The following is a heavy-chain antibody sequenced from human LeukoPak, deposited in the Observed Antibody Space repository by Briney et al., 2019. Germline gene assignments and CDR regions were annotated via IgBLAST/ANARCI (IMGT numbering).Heavy chain of an antibody. Sequence: GGSLRLSCAASGSSFSSYWMSWVRQAPGKGLEWVANIKQDGSEKYYVVSVKGRFTISRDNAKNSLYLQMNSLRAEDTAVCYCARGPMGYYDSTGYDNWGQGTLVTVST. CDR3: ARGPMGYYDSTGYDN. D-gene: IGHD3-22*01. CDR1: GSSFSSYW. V-gene: IGHV3-7*01. J-gene: IGHJ4*02. CDR2: IKQDGSEK.